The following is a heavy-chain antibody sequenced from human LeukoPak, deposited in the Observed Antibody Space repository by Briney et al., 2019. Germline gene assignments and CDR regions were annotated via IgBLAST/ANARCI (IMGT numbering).Heavy chain of an antibody. V-gene: IGHV4-39*07. J-gene: IGHJ4*02. CDR1: GDSTSSDRYY. D-gene: IGHD1-1*01. CDR3: ARDRVRGNANPYFDY. Sequence: PSETLSLTCTISGDSTSSDRYYGGWVRQPPGKGLEWIGNIYYSGSTYYNPSLKSRVTMSVDTSKNQFSLKLSSVTAADTAVYYCARDRVRGNANPYFDYWGQGTLVTVSS. CDR2: IYYSGST.